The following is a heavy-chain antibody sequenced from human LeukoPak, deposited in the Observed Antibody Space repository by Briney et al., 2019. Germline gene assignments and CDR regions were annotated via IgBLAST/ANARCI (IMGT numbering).Heavy chain of an antibody. J-gene: IGHJ5*02. CDR3: ARVEYDSSGHDWFDP. Sequence: SETLSLTCSVSGGSMSSYYWSWIRQPAGKGLEWIGRIYTSGSTNYNPSLKSRVTMSVDTSKNQFSLKLSSVTAADTAVYYCARVEYDSSGHDWFDPWGQGTLVTVSS. V-gene: IGHV4-4*07. CDR2: IYTSGST. CDR1: GGSMSSYY. D-gene: IGHD3-22*01.